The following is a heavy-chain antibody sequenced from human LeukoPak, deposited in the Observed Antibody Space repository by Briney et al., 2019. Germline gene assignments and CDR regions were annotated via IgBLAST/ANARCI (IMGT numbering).Heavy chain of an antibody. J-gene: IGHJ5*02. D-gene: IGHD2-15*01. V-gene: IGHV4-34*01. CDR2: INHSGST. CDR3: ARGRLYCSGGSCYPWFDP. Sequence: PSETLSLTCAVYGGSFSGYYWSWIRQPPGKGLEWIGEINHSGSTNYNPSLKSRVTISVDTSKNQFSLKLSSVTAAGTAVYYCARGRLYCSGGSCYPWFDPWGQGTLVTVSS. CDR1: GGSFSGYY.